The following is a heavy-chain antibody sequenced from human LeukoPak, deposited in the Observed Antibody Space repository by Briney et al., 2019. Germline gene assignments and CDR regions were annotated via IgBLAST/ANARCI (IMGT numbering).Heavy chain of an antibody. CDR2: INPNSGGT. Sequence: GASVKVSCKASGYTFTGYYMHWVRQAPGQGLEWMGWINPNSGGTNYAQKFQGRVTMTRDTSISTAYMELSSLRSDDTAVYYCAREEGYCSTTSCSAPFDYWGQGALVTVSS. V-gene: IGHV1-2*02. J-gene: IGHJ4*02. CDR3: AREEGYCSTTSCSAPFDY. CDR1: GYTFTGYY. D-gene: IGHD2-2*01.